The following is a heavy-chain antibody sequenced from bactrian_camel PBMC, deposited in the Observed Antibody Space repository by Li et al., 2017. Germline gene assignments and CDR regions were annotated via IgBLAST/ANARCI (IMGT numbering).Heavy chain of an antibody. J-gene: IGHJ4*01. CDR1: GRSANNLC. D-gene: IGHD6*01. CDR3: AAKSPGGGWYSPGSYNY. V-gene: IGHV3S54*01. CDR2: IYTRDGTA. Sequence: HVQLVESGGGSVQTGGSLRLACASIGRSANNLCMGWIRQSPGNEREVLAAIYTRDGTAHYADSVKGRFTISHDNANDTTFLQMNSLMPEDSAMYYCAAKSPGGGWYSPGSYNYWGQGTQVTVS.